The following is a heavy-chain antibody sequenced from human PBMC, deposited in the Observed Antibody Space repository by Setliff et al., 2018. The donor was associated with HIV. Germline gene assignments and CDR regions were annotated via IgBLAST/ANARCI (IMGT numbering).Heavy chain of an antibody. V-gene: IGHV4-39*06. CDR2: AY. D-gene: IGHD3-3*01. CDR3: AISNFWSGYSTSPPDYFDY. J-gene: IGHJ4*02. Sequence: SETLSLTCAVSGGSITNRNYYWGWIRQPQGKGLEWIGSAYYNPSLESRVTILVDTSKNHFPLNLSSVTAADTAVYYCAISNFWSGYSTSPPDYFDYWGQGMLVTVSS. CDR1: GGSITNRNYY.